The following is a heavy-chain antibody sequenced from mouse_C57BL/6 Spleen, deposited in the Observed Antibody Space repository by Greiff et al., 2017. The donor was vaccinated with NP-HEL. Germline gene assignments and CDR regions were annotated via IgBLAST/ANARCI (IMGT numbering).Heavy chain of an antibody. CDR2: IYPGDGDT. D-gene: IGHD1-1*01. J-gene: IGHJ2*01. Sequence: ESGAELVKPGASVKISCKASGYAFSSYWMNWVKQRPGKGLEWIGQIYPGDGDTNYNGKFKGKATLTADKSSSTAYMQLSSLTSEDSAVYFCARGGYGNYFDYWGQGTTLTVSS. CDR1: GYAFSSYW. CDR3: ARGGYGNYFDY. V-gene: IGHV1-80*01.